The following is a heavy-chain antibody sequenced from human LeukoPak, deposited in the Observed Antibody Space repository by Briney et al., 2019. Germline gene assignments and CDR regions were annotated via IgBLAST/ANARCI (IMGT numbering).Heavy chain of an antibody. CDR1: GGSFSGYY. V-gene: IGHV4-34*01. CDR2: INHRGST. D-gene: IGHD6-6*01. CDR3: ARTRAARPSPFDY. J-gene: IGHJ4*02. Sequence: SETLSLTCAVYGGSFSGYYWSWIRQPPGKGLEWIGEINHRGSTNYNPSLKSRVTISVDTSKNQFSLKLSSVTAADTAVYYCARTRAARPSPFDYWGQGTLVTVSS.